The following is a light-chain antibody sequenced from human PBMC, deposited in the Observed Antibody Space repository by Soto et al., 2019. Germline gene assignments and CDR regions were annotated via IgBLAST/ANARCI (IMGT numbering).Light chain of an antibody. CDR1: QSAGNTY. V-gene: IGKV3-20*01. Sequence: EIELTQSPGALSLSPGERATLSSRASQSAGNTYLAWYQQKPGQAPRLLIYGTSSRATGIPDRFSGSGSGTEFTLTIDRVEPEDFAVYYCQQYGSSRTFGHGTKVEVK. CDR3: QQYGSSRT. CDR2: GTS. J-gene: IGKJ1*01.